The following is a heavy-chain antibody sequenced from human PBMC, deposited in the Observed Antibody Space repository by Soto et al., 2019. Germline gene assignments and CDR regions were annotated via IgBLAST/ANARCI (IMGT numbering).Heavy chain of an antibody. CDR3: ARESEDLTSNFDY. Sequence: GGSLRLSCAASGFTFTRYSMNWVRQAPGKGLEWVSSISSTTNYIYYGDSMKGRFTISRDNATNSLYLEMHSLRAEDTAVYYCARESEDLTSNFDYWGQGTLVTVSS. CDR2: ISSTTNYI. J-gene: IGHJ4*02. CDR1: GFTFTRYS. V-gene: IGHV3-21*06.